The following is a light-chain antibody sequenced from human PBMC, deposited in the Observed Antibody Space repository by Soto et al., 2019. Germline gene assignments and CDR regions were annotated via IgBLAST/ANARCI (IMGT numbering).Light chain of an antibody. CDR3: HQYDNPPQT. V-gene: IGKV3-20*01. J-gene: IGKJ1*01. CDR2: GAS. Sequence: EIVLTQSPGTLSLSPGERATLSCRASQTVNSDYLAWYQQRPGQAPRLLIYGASIRAAGIPDRFSGSGSGTDFTLSISRLEPEDLGVYYCHQYDNPPQTFGQGTKVEIK. CDR1: QTVNSDY.